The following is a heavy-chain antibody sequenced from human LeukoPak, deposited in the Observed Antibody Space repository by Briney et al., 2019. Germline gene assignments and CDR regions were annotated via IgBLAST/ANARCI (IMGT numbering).Heavy chain of an antibody. CDR3: ARDLASCAGDCYSDGFDY. V-gene: IGHV4-34*01. J-gene: IGHJ4*02. CDR1: GGSFSGYY. CDR2: INHSGST. Sequence: SETLSLTCAVYGGSFSGYYWSWIRQPPGKGLEWIGEINHSGSTNYNPSLKSRVTISVDTSKNQFSLKLSSVTAADTAVYYCARDLASCAGDCYSDGFDYWGQGALVTVSS. D-gene: IGHD2-21*02.